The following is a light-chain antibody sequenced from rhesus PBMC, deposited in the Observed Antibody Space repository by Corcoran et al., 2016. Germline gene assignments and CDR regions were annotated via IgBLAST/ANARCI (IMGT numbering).Light chain of an antibody. CDR1: QGISSW. CDR3: QQYSSRPRT. J-gene: IGKJ1*01. Sequence: DIQMTQSPSSMSASVGDTVTITCRASQGISSWLAWYQHKPGKAPKLLTYKASSLQSGGPSRLRGSGSGTDFTLTISSLPSEDFATYCGQQYSSRPRTFGQGTKVEIK. V-gene: IGKV1-22*01. CDR2: KAS.